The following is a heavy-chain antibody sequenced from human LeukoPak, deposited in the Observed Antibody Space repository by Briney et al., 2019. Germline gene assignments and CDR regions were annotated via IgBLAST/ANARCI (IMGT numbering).Heavy chain of an antibody. CDR1: GFTFSSYA. J-gene: IGHJ5*02. CDR2: ISGSGGST. Sequence: GGSLRLSCAASGFTFSSYAMSWVRQAPGKGLEWVSAISGSGGSTYYADSVKGRFTISRDNSKNTLYLQMNSLRAEDTAVYYCAKDWARPPTLMKYCSGGSCSWRWFDPWGQGTLVTVSS. V-gene: IGHV3-23*01. D-gene: IGHD2-15*01. CDR3: AKDWARPPTLMKYCSGGSCSWRWFDP.